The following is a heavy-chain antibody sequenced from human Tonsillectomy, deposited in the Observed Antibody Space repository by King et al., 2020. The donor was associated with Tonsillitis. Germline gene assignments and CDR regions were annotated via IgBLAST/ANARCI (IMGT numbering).Heavy chain of an antibody. CDR3: ATGHVELSAWFDP. V-gene: IGHV4-39*01. CDR1: GGSISSSSYY. J-gene: IGHJ5*02. CDR2: IYYSGST. Sequence: LQLQESGPGLVKPSETLSLTCTVSGGSISSSSYYWGWIRQPPGKGLEWIGSIYYSGSTYYNPSLKSRVTISVDTSKNQFSLRLSSVTAADTAVYYCATGHVELSAWFDPWGQGTLVTVSS. D-gene: IGHD1-26*01.